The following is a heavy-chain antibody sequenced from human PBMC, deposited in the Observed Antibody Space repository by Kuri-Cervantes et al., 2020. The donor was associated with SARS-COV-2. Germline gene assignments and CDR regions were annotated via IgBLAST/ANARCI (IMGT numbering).Heavy chain of an antibody. D-gene: IGHD1-26*01. Sequence: GESLKISCKGSGYSFTSYWIGWVRQMPGKGLEWMGIIYPGDSDTNYSPSFQGHVTISADKSISTAYLQWSSLKASDTAMYYCARRRRIVGARVYYYGMDVWGQGTTVTVSS. CDR2: IYPGDSDT. CDR3: ARRRRIVGARVYYYGMDV. V-gene: IGHV5-51*01. CDR1: GYSFTSYW. J-gene: IGHJ6*02.